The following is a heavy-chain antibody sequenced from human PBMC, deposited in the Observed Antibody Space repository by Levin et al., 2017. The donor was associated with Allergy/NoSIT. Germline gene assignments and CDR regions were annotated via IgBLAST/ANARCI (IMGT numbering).Heavy chain of an antibody. V-gene: IGHV3-66*04. Sequence: PGGSLRLSCAASGFTVSSNYMSWVRQAPGKGLEWVSVIYSGGSTYYADSVKGRFTISRDNSKNTLYLQMNSLRAEDTAVYYCARHESPYGDYNWYFDLWGRGTLVTVSS. CDR2: IYSGGST. D-gene: IGHD4-17*01. CDR1: GFTVSSNY. J-gene: IGHJ2*01. CDR3: ARHESPYGDYNWYFDL.